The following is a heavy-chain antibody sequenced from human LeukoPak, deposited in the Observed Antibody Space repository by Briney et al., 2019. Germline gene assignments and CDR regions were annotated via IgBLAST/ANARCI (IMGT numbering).Heavy chain of an antibody. CDR2: ISYDGSNK. V-gene: IGHV3-30-3*01. CDR3: ARENEKFDFYSYGGGY. Sequence: LPGGSLRLSCAASGFTFSSYAMHWVRQAPGKGLEWVAVISYDGSNKYYADSVKGRFTISRDNSKNTLYLQMNSLRAEDTAVYYCARENEKFDFYSYGGGYWGQGTLVTVSS. D-gene: IGHD5-18*01. CDR1: GFTFSSYA. J-gene: IGHJ4*02.